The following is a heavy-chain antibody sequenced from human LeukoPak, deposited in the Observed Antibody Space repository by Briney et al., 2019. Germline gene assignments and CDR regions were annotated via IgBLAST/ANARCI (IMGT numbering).Heavy chain of an antibody. V-gene: IGHV4-59*01. CDR2: IYYSGST. CDR1: GGSISSYY. CDR3: ARGPLELRYFDWLPPFDY. J-gene: IGHJ4*02. D-gene: IGHD3-9*01. Sequence: SETLSLTCTVSGGSISSYYWSWIRQPPGKGLEWIGYIYYSGSTNYNPSLKSRVTISVDTSKNQFSLKLSSVTAADTAVYYCARGPLELRYFDWLPPFDYWGQGTLVTVSS.